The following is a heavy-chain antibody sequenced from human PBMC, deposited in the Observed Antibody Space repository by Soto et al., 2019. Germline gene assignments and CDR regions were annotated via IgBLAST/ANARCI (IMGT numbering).Heavy chain of an antibody. CDR3: ARLNDFWSGYWYGMDV. CDR1: GYSFTSYW. V-gene: IGHV5-10-1*01. Sequence: GESLKISCKGSGYSFTSYWISWVRQMPGKGLEWMGRIDPSDSYTNYSPSFQGHVTISADKSISTAYLQWSSLKASDTAMYYCARLNDFWSGYWYGMDVWGQGTTVTVSS. J-gene: IGHJ6*02. CDR2: IDPSDSYT. D-gene: IGHD3-3*01.